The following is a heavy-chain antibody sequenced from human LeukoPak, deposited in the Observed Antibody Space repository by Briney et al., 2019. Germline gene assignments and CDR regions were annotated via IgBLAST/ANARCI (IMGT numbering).Heavy chain of an antibody. CDR3: ARERRWLQLGAFDI. CDR1: GGSLSSSSYY. CDR2: IYYSGST. Sequence: SETLSLTCTVSGGSLSSSSYYWGWIRQPPGKGLEWIGSIYYSGSTYYNPSLKSRVTISVDTSKNQFSLELSSVTAADTAVYYCARERRWLQLGAFDIWGQGTMVTVSS. V-gene: IGHV4-39*07. D-gene: IGHD5-24*01. J-gene: IGHJ3*02.